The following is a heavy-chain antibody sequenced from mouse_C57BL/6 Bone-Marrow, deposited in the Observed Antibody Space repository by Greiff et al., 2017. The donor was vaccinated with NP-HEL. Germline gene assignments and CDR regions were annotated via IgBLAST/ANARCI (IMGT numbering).Heavy chain of an antibody. D-gene: IGHD1-1*02. Sequence: QVQLQQSGAELVRPGSSVKLSCKASGYTFTSYWMDWVKQRPGQGLEWIGNIYPSDSETHYNQKFKDKATLTVDKSSSTAYMQLSSLTSEDSAVYYCARQGGSRYFDVWGTGTTVTVSS. CDR2: IYPSDSET. CDR1: GYTFTSYW. CDR3: ARQGGSRYFDV. V-gene: IGHV1-61*01. J-gene: IGHJ1*03.